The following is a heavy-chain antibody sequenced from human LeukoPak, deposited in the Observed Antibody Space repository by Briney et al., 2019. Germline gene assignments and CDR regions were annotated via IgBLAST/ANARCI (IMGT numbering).Heavy chain of an antibody. CDR1: GGSISSVGYY. Sequence: SQTLSLTRTVSGGSISSVGYYWSCIRPHPGKRPEWIGYIYYSGSTYYNPSLKRRVTLSVDTSKNQFSLKLSSVTAADTAVYYCARARDYDSSGYYGSRYYFDYWGQGTLVTVSS. CDR2: IYYSGST. V-gene: IGHV4-31*03. CDR3: ARARDYDSSGYYGSRYYFDY. J-gene: IGHJ4*02. D-gene: IGHD3-22*01.